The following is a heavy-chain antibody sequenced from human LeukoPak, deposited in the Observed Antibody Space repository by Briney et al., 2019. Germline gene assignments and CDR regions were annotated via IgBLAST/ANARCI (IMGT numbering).Heavy chain of an antibody. CDR3: ATQQLVMVDY. V-gene: IGHV3-30*01. Sequence: GRSLRLSCAASGFTFSSYAMHWVRQAPGKGLEWVAVISYDGSNKYYADSVKGRFTISRDNSKNTLYLQMNSLRAEDTAVCYCATQQLVMVDYWGQGTLVTVSS. CDR1: GFTFSSYA. J-gene: IGHJ4*02. D-gene: IGHD6-13*01. CDR2: ISYDGSNK.